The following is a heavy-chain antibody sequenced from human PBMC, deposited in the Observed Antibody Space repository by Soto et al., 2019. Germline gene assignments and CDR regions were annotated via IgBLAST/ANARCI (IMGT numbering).Heavy chain of an antibody. V-gene: IGHV4-59*01. D-gene: IGHD2-21*01. Sequence: SETLSLTCTVSAGSITSYNWNWLRQPPEKAPEWIGYVYNSGSTNYNPSLKSRVTISVDTSKNQFSLKVNSVTAADTAVYYCARRAVVAVTGSLDNWLDPWGQGILVTV. J-gene: IGHJ5*02. CDR2: VYNSGST. CDR1: AGSITSYN. CDR3: ARRAVVAVTGSLDNWLDP.